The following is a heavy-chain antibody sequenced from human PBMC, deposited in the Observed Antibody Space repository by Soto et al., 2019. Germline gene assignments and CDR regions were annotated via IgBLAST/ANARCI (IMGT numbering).Heavy chain of an antibody. CDR3: ARGGAGRPDY. CDR1: GFTLSSYG. D-gene: IGHD6-13*01. J-gene: IGHJ4*02. CDR2: ISSGGTTT. V-gene: IGHV3-48*02. Sequence: EVQLVNSGGGLVQPGGSLRLSCAVSGFTLSSYGMDWVRQAPGKGLEWVSYISSGGTTTNYADSVKGRFTISRDNAKNSLYLQMNSLRDDYTAVYYCARGGAGRPDYWGQGTLVIVSS.